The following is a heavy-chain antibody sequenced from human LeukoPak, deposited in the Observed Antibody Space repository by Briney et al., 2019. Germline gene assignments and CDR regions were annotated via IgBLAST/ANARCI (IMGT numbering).Heavy chain of an antibody. D-gene: IGHD2-2*01. CDR3: VSFYETY. J-gene: IGHJ4*02. CDR1: GNYW. CDR2: TNGDGSWT. V-gene: IGHV3-74*01. Sequence: GGSLRLSCAASGNYWMHWVRQAPGKGLVWVSHTNGDGSWTSYADSVKGRFTISKDNAKNTVYLQMNNLRAEDTAVYYCVSFYETYWGRGTLVTVSS.